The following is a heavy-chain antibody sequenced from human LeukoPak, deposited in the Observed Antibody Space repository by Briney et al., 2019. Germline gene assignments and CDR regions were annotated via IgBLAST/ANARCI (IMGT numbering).Heavy chain of an antibody. D-gene: IGHD5-24*01. CDR2: ISRNSDSI. CDR3: AKEGYNSDGYFED. V-gene: IGHV3-9*01. J-gene: IGHJ4*02. CDR1: GFTFDDYA. Sequence: GRSLRLSCAASGFTFDDYAMHWVRQVPGKGLEWVSGISRNSDSIGYADSVKGRFTMSRDNVKNSLYLQMNSLRAEDTALYYCAKEGYNSDGYFEDWGQGALVTVSS.